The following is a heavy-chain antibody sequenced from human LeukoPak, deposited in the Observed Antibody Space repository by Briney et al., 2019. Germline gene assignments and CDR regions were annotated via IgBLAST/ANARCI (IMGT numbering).Heavy chain of an antibody. Sequence: SETLSLTCTVSGGSTSPYHWGWIRQPPGKRLEWTGYIYYSGSTNYNPSLKSRVTISVDTSKNQFSLKLSSVTAADTAIYYCARAVSGRFDYWGQGTLVTVSS. J-gene: IGHJ4*02. D-gene: IGHD6-19*01. CDR3: ARAVSGRFDY. CDR2: IYYSGST. V-gene: IGHV4-59*08. CDR1: GGSTSPYH.